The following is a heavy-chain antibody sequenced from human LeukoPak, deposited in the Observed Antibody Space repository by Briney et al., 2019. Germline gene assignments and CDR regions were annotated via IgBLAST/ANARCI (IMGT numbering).Heavy chain of an antibody. CDR1: GFTFSSYA. D-gene: IGHD5-18*01. Sequence: GGSLRLSCAASGFTFSSYAMSWVRQAPGKGLEWVSAISGSGSSTYYADSVKGRFTISRDNSKNTLYLQMNSLRGEDTAVYYCAKDRRILLWRRFDCWWGGGLVGVSS. J-gene: IGHJ4*02. CDR3: AKDRRILLWRRFDC. CDR2: ISGSGSST. V-gene: IGHV3-23*01.